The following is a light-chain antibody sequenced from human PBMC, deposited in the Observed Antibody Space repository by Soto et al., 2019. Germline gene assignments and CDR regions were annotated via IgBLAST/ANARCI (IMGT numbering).Light chain of an antibody. CDR2: DAS. CDR1: QSISSW. Sequence: DIQMTQSPSTLSASVVDIVSITCLASQSISSWLAWYQQKPGKAPKLLIYDASSLESGVPSRFSGSGSGTEFTLTISSLQPDDFATYYCQQYNTYPWKCGQGTQVDI. J-gene: IGKJ1*01. CDR3: QQYNTYPWK. V-gene: IGKV1-5*01.